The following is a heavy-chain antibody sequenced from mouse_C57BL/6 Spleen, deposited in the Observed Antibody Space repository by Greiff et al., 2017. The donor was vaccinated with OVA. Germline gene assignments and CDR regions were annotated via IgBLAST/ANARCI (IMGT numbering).Heavy chain of an antibody. D-gene: IGHD2-5*01. J-gene: IGHJ3*01. V-gene: IGHV1-69*01. CDR3: ARRGNSNYEAWFAY. CDR1: GYTFTSYW. CDR2: IDPSDSYT. Sequence: QVRLQQPGAELVMPGASVKLSCKASGYTFTSYWMHWVKQRPGQGLEWIGEIDPSDSYTNYNQKFKGKSTLTVDKSSSTAYMQLSSLTSEDSAVYYCARRGNSNYEAWFAYWGQGTLVTVSA.